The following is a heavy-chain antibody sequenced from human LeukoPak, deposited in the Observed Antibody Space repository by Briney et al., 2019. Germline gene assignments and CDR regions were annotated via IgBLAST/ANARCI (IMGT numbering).Heavy chain of an antibody. CDR2: ISYDGSNK. D-gene: IGHD2-21*02. J-gene: IGHJ4*02. CDR1: GFTFSSYG. V-gene: IGHV3-30*18. CDR3: AKDSTIVVVTVTYDY. Sequence: PGRSLRLSCAASGFTFSSYGMHWVRQAPGKGLEWVAVISYDGSNKYYADSVKGRFTISRDNSKNTLYLQMNSLRAEDTAVYYCAKDSTIVVVTVTYDYWGQGTLVTVSS.